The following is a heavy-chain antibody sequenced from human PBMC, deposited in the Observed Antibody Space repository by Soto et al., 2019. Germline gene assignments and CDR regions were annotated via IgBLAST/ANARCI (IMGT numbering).Heavy chain of an antibody. D-gene: IGHD2-21*02. V-gene: IGHV1-3*01. CDR2: INAGNGNT. J-gene: IGHJ4*02. CDR3: ARSIVVVTALDY. Sequence: ARQAPGQGLEWMGWINAGNGNTKYSQKFQGRVTITRDTSASTAYMELSSLRSEDTAVYYCARSIVVVTALDYWGQGTLVTVSS.